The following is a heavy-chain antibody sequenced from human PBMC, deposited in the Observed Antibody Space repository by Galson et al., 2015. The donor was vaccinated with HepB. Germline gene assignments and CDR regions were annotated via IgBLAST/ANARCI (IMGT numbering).Heavy chain of an antibody. V-gene: IGHV3-30*18. J-gene: IGHJ6*02. Sequence: SLRLSCAASGFTFSSYGMHWVRQAPGKGLEWVAVISYDGSNKYYADSVKGRFTISRDNSKNTLYLQMNSLRAEDTAVYYRAKEGGQGVVVFLNYYGMDVWGQGTTVTVSS. CDR1: GFTFSSYG. CDR3: AKEGGQGVVVFLNYYGMDV. D-gene: IGHD2-15*01. CDR2: ISYDGSNK.